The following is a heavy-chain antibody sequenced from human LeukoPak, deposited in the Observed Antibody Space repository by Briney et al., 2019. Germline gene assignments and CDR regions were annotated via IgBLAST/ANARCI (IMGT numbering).Heavy chain of an antibody. Sequence: ASVNVSCKASVGTFSSYAISWVRQAPGQGLEWLGRIIPILGIANYAQKFQGRVTITADKSTSTAYTELSSLRSEDTAVYYCAVYYYDSSGFLGAPLDAFDIWGQGTMVTVSS. CDR3: AVYYYDSSGFLGAPLDAFDI. J-gene: IGHJ3*02. V-gene: IGHV1-69*04. D-gene: IGHD3-22*01. CDR2: IIPILGIA. CDR1: VGTFSSYA.